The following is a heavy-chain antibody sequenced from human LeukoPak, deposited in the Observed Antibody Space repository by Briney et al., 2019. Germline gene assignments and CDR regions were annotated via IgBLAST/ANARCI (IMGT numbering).Heavy chain of an antibody. CDR2: IYYSGST. CDR3: AMKYYYGSGSYYYYYGMDV. CDR1: GGSISSYY. Sequence: SETLSLTCTVSGGSISSYYRSWIRQPPGKGLEWIGYIYYSGSTNYNPSLKSRVTISVDTSKNQFSLKLSSVTAADTAVYYCAMKYYYGSGSYYYYYGMDVWGQGTTVTVSS. J-gene: IGHJ6*02. V-gene: IGHV4-59*01. D-gene: IGHD3-10*01.